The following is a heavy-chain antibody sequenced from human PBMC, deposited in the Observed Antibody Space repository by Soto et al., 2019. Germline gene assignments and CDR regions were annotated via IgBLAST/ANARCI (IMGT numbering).Heavy chain of an antibody. Sequence: SETLSLTCTVSGGSISRYYWSWIRQPPGKGLEWIGYIHYSGSSIYNPSLKSRVTIAVDTSKNQFSLKLSSVTAADTAVYYCARVGGSGRYNFDNWGQGTLVNVSS. V-gene: IGHV4-59*01. CDR3: ARVGGSGRYNFDN. CDR1: GGSISRYY. J-gene: IGHJ4*02. CDR2: IHYSGSS. D-gene: IGHD6-19*01.